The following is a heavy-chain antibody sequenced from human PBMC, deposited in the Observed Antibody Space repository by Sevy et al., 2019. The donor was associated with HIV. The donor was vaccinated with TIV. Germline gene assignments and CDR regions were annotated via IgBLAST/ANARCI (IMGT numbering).Heavy chain of an antibody. CDR3: AKDESGFGEFYFDY. J-gene: IGHJ4*02. CDR1: GFTFSSYA. D-gene: IGHD3-10*01. CDR2: ISGSGGST. V-gene: IGHV3-23*01. Sequence: GGSLRLSCAASGFTFSSYAMSWVRQAPGKGLEWVSAISGSGGSTYYADSVKGRFTISRDNSKNTLYLQMNSLRAEATAVYYCAKDESGFGEFYFDYWGQGTLVTVSS.